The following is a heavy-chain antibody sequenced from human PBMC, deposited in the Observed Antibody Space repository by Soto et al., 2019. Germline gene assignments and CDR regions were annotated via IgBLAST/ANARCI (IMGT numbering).Heavy chain of an antibody. CDR3: VRGDNGNFRMLY. J-gene: IGHJ4*02. D-gene: IGHD3-10*01. Sequence: PGGSLRLSCAASGFTFSSYWMHWVRQAPGKGLVWVSRLYGDGSNTAYADSVNGRFTISRDNAKNTLWLQMDSLRPEDTAVYYCVRGDNGNFRMLYWGQGTLVTVS. CDR2: LYGDGSNT. V-gene: IGHV3-74*01. CDR1: GFTFSSYW.